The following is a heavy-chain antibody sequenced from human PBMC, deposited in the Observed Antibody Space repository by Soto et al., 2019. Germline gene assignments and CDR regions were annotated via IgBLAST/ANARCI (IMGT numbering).Heavy chain of an antibody. Sequence: EVQLVQSGAEVKKPGESLRISCKGSGYSFTSYWISWGRQMPGKGLEWMGRIDPSDSYTNYSPSFQGHVTISADKSISNAYLQWSSLKASDNAMYYCARHFRYYYGSGSTLAFDYWGQGTLVTVSS. V-gene: IGHV5-10-1*01. J-gene: IGHJ4*02. CDR1: GYSFTSYW. CDR2: IDPSDSYT. D-gene: IGHD3-10*01. CDR3: ARHFRYYYGSGSTLAFDY.